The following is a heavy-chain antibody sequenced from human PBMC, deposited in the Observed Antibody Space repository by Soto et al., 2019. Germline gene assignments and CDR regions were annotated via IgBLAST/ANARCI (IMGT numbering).Heavy chain of an antibody. Sequence: YGPTLVNPTQTLTLTCTFSGFSIRTSGMFVSWIRQPPGQALEWLALIDWDDDKYYSTSLKTMLAISKDTSKNQVVLTMTNMDPVDTSTYYCARITDYYGSGSYSHERYYYASDVWGEGTKVTVPS. V-gene: IGHV2-70*01. J-gene: IGHJ6*04. D-gene: IGHD3-10*01. CDR1: GFSIRTSGMF. CDR2: IDWDDDK. CDR3: ARITDYYGSGSYSHERYYYASDV.